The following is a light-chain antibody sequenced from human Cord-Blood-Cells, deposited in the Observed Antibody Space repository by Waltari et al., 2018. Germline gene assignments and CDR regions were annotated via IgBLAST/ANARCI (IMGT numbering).Light chain of an antibody. Sequence: SYELTQPPSVSVSLGQMARITCSGEALPKKYAYWYQQKPGQFPVLVIYKDSERPSGIPERFSGSSSGTIVTLTISGVQAEDEADYYCLSADSSGTYVVVGGGTKLTVL. CDR1: ALPKKY. CDR3: LSADSSGTYVV. CDR2: KDS. J-gene: IGLJ2*01. V-gene: IGLV3-16*01.